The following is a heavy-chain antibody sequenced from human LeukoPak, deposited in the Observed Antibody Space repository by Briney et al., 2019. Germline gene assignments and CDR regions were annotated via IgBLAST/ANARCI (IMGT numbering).Heavy chain of an antibody. CDR1: GGSISSSSYY. J-gene: IGHJ4*02. Sequence: SETLSLTCTVSGGSISSSSYYWGWTRQPPGKELEWIGSIYYSGSTYYNPSLKSRVTISGDTSKNQFSLKLSSVTAADTAVYYCARTKYSSRPFDYWGQGTLVTVSS. V-gene: IGHV4-39*01. CDR3: ARTKYSSRPFDY. D-gene: IGHD6-13*01. CDR2: IYYSGST.